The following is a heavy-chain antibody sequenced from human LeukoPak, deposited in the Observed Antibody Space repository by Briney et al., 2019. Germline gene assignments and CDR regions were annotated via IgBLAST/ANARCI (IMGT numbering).Heavy chain of an antibody. J-gene: IGHJ4*02. Sequence: GGSLRLSCAASGFTFSSYAMHWVRQAPGTGLQWISTLSGNSAEVFYAESVKGRFTISRDNSMNTLYLEMNNLRADDTALYYCARGGSGWFGRTDYWGQGTLVTVSS. V-gene: IGHV3-21*04. CDR3: ARGGSGWFGRTDY. CDR2: LSGNSAEV. D-gene: IGHD6-19*01. CDR1: GFTFSSYA.